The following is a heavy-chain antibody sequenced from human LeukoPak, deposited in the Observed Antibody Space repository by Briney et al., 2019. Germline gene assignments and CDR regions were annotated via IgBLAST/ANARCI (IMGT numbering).Heavy chain of an antibody. D-gene: IGHD3-22*01. J-gene: IGHJ4*02. CDR2: ISWDGGRT. CDR1: GFTFDDYT. V-gene: IGHV3-43*01. CDR3: AKDIIYDSSGYPDY. Sequence: GGSLRLSCAASGFTFDDYTMHWVRQAPGKGLEWVSLISWDGGRTYYADSVKGRFKSSRDNTKNSLYLQMNSLRTEDTALYYCAKDIIYDSSGYPDYWGQGTLVTVSS.